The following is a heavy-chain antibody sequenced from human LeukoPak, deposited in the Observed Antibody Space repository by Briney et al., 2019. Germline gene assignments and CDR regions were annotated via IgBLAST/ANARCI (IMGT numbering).Heavy chain of an antibody. CDR3: ARFRINCSGGSCYWDYFDY. Sequence: PSETLSLTCTVSGGSIRSGDYYWSWIRQPPGKGLEWIGEINHSGSTNYNPSLKSRVTISVDTSKNQFSLKLSSVTAADTAVYYCARFRINCSGGSCYWDYFDYWGQGTLVTVSS. J-gene: IGHJ4*02. V-gene: IGHV4-34*01. CDR1: GGSIRSGDYY. CDR2: INHSGST. D-gene: IGHD2-15*01.